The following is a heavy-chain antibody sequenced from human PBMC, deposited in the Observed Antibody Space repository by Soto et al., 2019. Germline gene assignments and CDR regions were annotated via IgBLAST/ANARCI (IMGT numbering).Heavy chain of an antibody. J-gene: IGHJ4*02. CDR3: AHRSVSGAFFDY. CDR2: IYWDDDK. V-gene: IGHV2-5*02. Sequence: GLDLEWLALIYWDDDKRYSPSLKSRLSITKDTSKNQVVLTMTNMDPVDTATYYCAHRSVSGAFFDYWGQGTLVTVSS.